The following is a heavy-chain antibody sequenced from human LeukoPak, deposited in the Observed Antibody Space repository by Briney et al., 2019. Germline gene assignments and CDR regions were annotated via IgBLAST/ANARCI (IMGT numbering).Heavy chain of an antibody. CDR2: XXXSGGNT. V-gene: IGHV3-23*01. CDR3: AKPISGGLAVSADXFDP. CDR1: GXXFSXXX. D-gene: IGHD6-19*01. Sequence: LSCVAXGXXFSXXXXXWAXXXXXXXXXXVXXXXXSGGNTYYADSVRGRFTISRDNSKDTLYLQLNSLTAEDTAIYYCAKPISGGLAVSADXFDPWGQGXXXXVSS. J-gene: IGHJ5*02.